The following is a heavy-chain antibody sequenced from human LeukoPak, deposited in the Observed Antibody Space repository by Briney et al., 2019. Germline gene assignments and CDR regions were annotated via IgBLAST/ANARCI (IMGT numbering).Heavy chain of an antibody. CDR2: IYYSGST. J-gene: IGHJ4*02. CDR3: ARDPSYHGGYFDY. D-gene: IGHD2-2*01. CDR1: GGSINSYY. Sequence: SETLSLTCTVSGGSINSYYWSWIRQPPGKGLEWIGYIYYSGSTNYNPSLKSRVTISVDTSKNQFSLKLSSVTAADTAVDYCARDPSYHGGYFDYWGQGTLVTVFS. V-gene: IGHV4-59*01.